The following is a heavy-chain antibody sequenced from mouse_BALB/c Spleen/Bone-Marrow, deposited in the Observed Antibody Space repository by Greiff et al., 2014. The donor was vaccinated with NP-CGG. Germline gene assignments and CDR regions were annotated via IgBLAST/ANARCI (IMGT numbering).Heavy chain of an antibody. J-gene: IGHJ2*01. CDR1: GYTFTSYW. CDR3: TRRRGNYYYFDY. V-gene: IGHV1S22*01. CDR2: IYPGSGST. D-gene: IGHD2-1*01. Sequence: LQQSGSELVRPGASVKLSCKASGYTFTSYWMHWVKQRPGQGLEWIGNIYPGSGSTNYDEKFKSKATLTVDTSSSTAYMQPSGLTSEDSAVYYCTRRRGNYYYFDYWGQGTTLTVSA.